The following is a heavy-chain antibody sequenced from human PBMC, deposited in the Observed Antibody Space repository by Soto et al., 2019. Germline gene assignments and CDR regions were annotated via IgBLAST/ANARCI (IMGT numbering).Heavy chain of an antibody. Sequence: HPGGSLRLSCAASGFTFSSYAMSWVRQAPGKGLEWVSAISGSGGSTYYADSVKGRFTISRDNSKNTLYLQMNSLRAEDTAVYYCAKNSDFWSGYYYYYYMDVWGKGTTVTVSS. CDR1: GFTFSSYA. V-gene: IGHV3-23*01. CDR3: AKNSDFWSGYYYYYYMDV. J-gene: IGHJ6*03. CDR2: ISGSGGST. D-gene: IGHD3-3*01.